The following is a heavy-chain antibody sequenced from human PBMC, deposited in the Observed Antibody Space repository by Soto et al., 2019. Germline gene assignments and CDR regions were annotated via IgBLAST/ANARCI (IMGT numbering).Heavy chain of an antibody. CDR2: ISGNSGTT. Sequence: EVQVLESGGGLVQPGGSLRLSCAASGFMFSSYAMSWVRQAPGKGLEWVSAISGNSGTTYFADSVKGRFAISRDNSTIPRFLEMNSRRAEDTAVYYCAKAPGYCISSSCYASFDHWGQGTLVTVSS. V-gene: IGHV3-23*01. J-gene: IGHJ4*02. CDR1: GFMFSSYA. D-gene: IGHD2-2*01. CDR3: AKAPGYCISSSCYASFDH.